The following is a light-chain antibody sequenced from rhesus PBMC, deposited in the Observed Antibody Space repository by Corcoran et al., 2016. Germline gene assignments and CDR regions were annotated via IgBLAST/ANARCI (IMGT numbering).Light chain of an antibody. Sequence: DIQMTQSPSSLSASVGDRVTITCRASQGITNDLAWYQQKPGKTPKPLIYEASRLQSGIPSRFSGSGSGTAFTLTISSLQSEDFATYYCQHYYSTPFAFGPGTKLDIK. J-gene: IGKJ3*01. V-gene: IGKV1-25*01. CDR3: QHYYSTPFA. CDR2: EAS. CDR1: QGITND.